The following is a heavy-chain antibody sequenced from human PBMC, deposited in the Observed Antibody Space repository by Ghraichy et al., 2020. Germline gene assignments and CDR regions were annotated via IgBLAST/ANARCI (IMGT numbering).Heavy chain of an antibody. Sequence: GESLNISCTASGFIFDKYAMSWVRQAPGKGLEWVSSVSGSGASAYYAGSVRGRFTISRDNSKNTLYLRMNTLRAEDTAVYYCAKYLLYCSGVCCNSAGGSSGMDVRGQGTTVTVSS. CDR3: AKYLLYCSGVCCNSAGGSSGMDV. CDR2: VSGSGASA. J-gene: IGHJ6*02. CDR1: GFIFDKYA. V-gene: IGHV3-23*01. D-gene: IGHD2-15*01.